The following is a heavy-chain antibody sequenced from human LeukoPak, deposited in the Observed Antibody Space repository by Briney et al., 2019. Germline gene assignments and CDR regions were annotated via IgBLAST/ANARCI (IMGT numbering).Heavy chain of an antibody. Sequence: QAGGSLRLSCAASGFTFSSYAMSWVRQAPGKGLEWVSAISGSGGSTYYADSVKGRFTISRDNSKNTLCLQRNSLRAEDTAVYYCAKGGYGSGSYYTLDYWGQGTLVTVSS. V-gene: IGHV3-23*01. CDR1: GFTFSSYA. J-gene: IGHJ4*02. CDR3: AKGGYGSGSYYTLDY. CDR2: ISGSGGST. D-gene: IGHD3-10*01.